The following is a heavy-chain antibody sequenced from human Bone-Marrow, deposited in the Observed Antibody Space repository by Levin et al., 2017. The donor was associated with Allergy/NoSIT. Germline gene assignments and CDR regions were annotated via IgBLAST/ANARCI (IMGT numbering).Heavy chain of an antibody. CDR3: AKDFRTWNTDFYDAFDS. CDR1: GFTFGDFA. D-gene: IGHD1/OR15-1a*01. J-gene: IGHJ3*01. Sequence: SLKISCAASGFTFGDFAMHWVRQVPGKGLEWVSGISWNGEKTDSADSVKGRFTISRDNAKASLYLQMNSLRAEDTALYYCAKDFRTWNTDFYDAFDSWGQGTMLTVSS. V-gene: IGHV3-9*01. CDR2: ISWNGEKT.